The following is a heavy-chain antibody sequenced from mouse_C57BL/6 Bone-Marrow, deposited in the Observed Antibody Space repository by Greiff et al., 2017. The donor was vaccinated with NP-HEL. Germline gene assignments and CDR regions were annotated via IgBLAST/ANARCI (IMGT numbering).Heavy chain of an antibody. J-gene: IGHJ3*01. V-gene: IGHV5-17*01. Sequence: EVKLVESGGGLVKPGGSLKLSCAASGFTFSDYGMHWVRQAPEKGLEWVAYISSGSSTIYYADTVKGRFTISRDNAKNTLFLQMTRLRSEDTAMYYCASKSNSFAYWGQGTLVTVSA. CDR2: ISSGSSTI. D-gene: IGHD2-5*01. CDR3: ASKSNSFAY. CDR1: GFTFSDYG.